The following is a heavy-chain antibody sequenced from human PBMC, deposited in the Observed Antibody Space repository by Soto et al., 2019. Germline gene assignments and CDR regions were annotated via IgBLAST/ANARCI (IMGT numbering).Heavy chain of an antibody. CDR1: GFTFSSYG. V-gene: IGHV3-33*01. J-gene: IGHJ4*02. Sequence: QVQLVESGGGVVQPGRSLRLSCAASGFTFSSYGMHWVRQAPGKGLEWVAVIWYDGSNKYYADSVKGRFTISRDNSENTLYLQMNSLRAEDTAVYYCARGNRYDFWSGYQSNFDYWGQGTLVTVSS. CDR3: ARGNRYDFWSGYQSNFDY. CDR2: IWYDGSNK. D-gene: IGHD3-3*01.